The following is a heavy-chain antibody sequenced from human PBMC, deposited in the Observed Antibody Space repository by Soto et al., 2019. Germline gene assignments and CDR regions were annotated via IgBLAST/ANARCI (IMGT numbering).Heavy chain of an antibody. Sequence: EVQLLESGGGLVQPGGSLRLSCAASGFTFSDHAINWVRQAPGGGLEWVSVISYSGGTTYYADSVKGRFTISRDNSKNTVYLQINNLRAEDTAVYYCARGLRLMVAASRKIDFWGQGTLVTVSS. CDR1: GFTFSDHA. CDR3: ARGLRLMVAASRKIDF. J-gene: IGHJ4*02. D-gene: IGHD2-15*01. CDR2: ISYSGGTT. V-gene: IGHV3-23*01.